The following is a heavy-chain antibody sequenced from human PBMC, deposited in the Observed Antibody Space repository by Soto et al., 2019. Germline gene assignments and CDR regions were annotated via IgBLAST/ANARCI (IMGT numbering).Heavy chain of an antibody. J-gene: IGHJ4*02. CDR1: GGSISSYY. Sequence: NPSETLSLTCTVSGGSISSYYWSWIRQPPGKGLERIGYIYYSGSTNYNPSLKSRVTISVDTSKNQFSLKLSSVTAADTAVYYCARLDSSTSSKAYYFDYWDQGTLVTVSS. CDR3: ARLDSSTSSKAYYFDY. CDR2: IYYSGST. D-gene: IGHD2-2*01. V-gene: IGHV4-59*08.